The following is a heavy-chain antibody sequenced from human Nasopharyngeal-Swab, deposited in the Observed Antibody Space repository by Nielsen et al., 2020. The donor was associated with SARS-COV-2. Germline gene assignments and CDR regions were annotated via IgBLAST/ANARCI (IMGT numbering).Heavy chain of an antibody. CDR1: GFTFSSYA. CDR2: ISGGGGST. V-gene: IGHV3-23*01. J-gene: IGHJ6*02. CDR3: AKDKVRLLWFGRDYYYGMDV. Sequence: GGSLRLSCAASGFTFSSYAMSWVRQAPGKGLEWVSAISGGGGSTYYADSVKGRFTISRDNSKNTLYLQMNSLRAEDTAVYYCAKDKVRLLWFGRDYYYGMDVWGQGTTVTVSS. D-gene: IGHD3-10*01.